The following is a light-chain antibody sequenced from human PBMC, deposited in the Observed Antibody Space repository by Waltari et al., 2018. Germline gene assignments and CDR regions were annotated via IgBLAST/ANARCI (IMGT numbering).Light chain of an antibody. CDR2: WAS. V-gene: IGKV4-1*01. CDR3: QHYHSIPRT. Sequence: DIVMTQSPDSLAVSLGARAPIHCKSSQSVLLTSTNKNYLNWYQQKPGQPPKMLIYWASTRESGVPDRLSGSGSGTDFTLTISSLQAEDVAVYYCQHYHSIPRTFGQGTKVEIK. CDR1: QSVLLTSTNKNY. J-gene: IGKJ1*01.